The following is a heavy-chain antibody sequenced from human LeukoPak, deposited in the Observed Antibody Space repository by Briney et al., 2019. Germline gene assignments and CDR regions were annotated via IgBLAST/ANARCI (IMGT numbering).Heavy chain of an antibody. CDR3: AKSATYCSGGSCYLRVTFAFDY. CDR2: ISGNSGST. J-gene: IGHJ4*02. V-gene: IGHV3-23*01. Sequence: GGSLRLSCAASGFTFSSYAMSWVRQAPGKGLEWVSAISGNSGSTYYADSVKGRFTISRDNSKNTLYLQMNSLRAEDTAVYYCAKSATYCSGGSCYLRVTFAFDYWGQGTLVTVSS. D-gene: IGHD2-15*01. CDR1: GFTFSSYA.